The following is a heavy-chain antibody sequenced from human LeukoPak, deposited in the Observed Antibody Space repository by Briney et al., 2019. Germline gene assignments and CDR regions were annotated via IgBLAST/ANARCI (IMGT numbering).Heavy chain of an antibody. CDR2: IYTSGST. CDR1: GGSISSGSYY. V-gene: IGHV4-61*02. Sequence: SETLSLTCTVSGGSISSGSYYWSWIRQPAGKGLEWIGRIYTSGSTNYNPSLKSRVTISVDTSKNQFSLKLSSVTAADTAVYYCARELRGYFDYWGQGTLVTVSS. CDR3: ARELRGYFDY. D-gene: IGHD2-15*01. J-gene: IGHJ4*02.